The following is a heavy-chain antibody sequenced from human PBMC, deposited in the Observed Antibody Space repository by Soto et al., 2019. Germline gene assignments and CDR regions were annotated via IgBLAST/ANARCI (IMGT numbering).Heavy chain of an antibody. D-gene: IGHD2-2*01. Sequence: GASVKVSCKASGYTFTSYGISWVRQAPGQGLEWMGWISAYNGNTNYAQKLQGRVTMTTDTSTSTAYMELRSLRSDDTAVYYCARNRWVLMVDRGNRHRSPKYSWFDPWGQGTLVTVSS. CDR3: ARNRWVLMVDRGNRHRSPKYSWFDP. V-gene: IGHV1-18*01. CDR2: ISAYNGNT. J-gene: IGHJ5*02. CDR1: GYTFTSYG.